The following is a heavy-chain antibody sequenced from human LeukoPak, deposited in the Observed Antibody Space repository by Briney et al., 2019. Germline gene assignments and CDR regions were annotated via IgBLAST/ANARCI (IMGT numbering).Heavy chain of an antibody. CDR3: AKSGGGYSSGWFY. CDR2: VSPSGDIT. Sequence: GGSLRLSCAASEFHFSTHGMNWVRQAPGKGLEWVSGVSPSGDITYYADSVMGRFTISRDNAKSSLYLQMNSLRAEDTAVYYCAKSGGGYSSGWFYWGQGTLVTVSS. CDR1: EFHFSTHG. J-gene: IGHJ4*02. V-gene: IGHV3-23*01. D-gene: IGHD6-19*01.